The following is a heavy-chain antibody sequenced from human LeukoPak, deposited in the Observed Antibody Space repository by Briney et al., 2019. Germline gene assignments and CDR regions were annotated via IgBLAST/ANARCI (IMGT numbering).Heavy chain of an antibody. J-gene: IGHJ6*03. Sequence: ASVKVSCKASGYTFTSYGISWVQQAPGQGLEWMGWISAYNGNANYAQKLQDRVTMTTDTSTSTAYMELRSLRSDDTAVYYCARVKRYFDWLLNYYMDVWGKGTTVTVSS. CDR2: ISAYNGNA. V-gene: IGHV1-18*01. CDR3: ARVKRYFDWLLNYYMDV. D-gene: IGHD3-9*01. CDR1: GYTFTSYG.